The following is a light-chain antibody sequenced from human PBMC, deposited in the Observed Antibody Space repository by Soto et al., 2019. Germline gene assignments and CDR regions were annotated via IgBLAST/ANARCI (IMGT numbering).Light chain of an antibody. CDR1: SSDVGSYEF. Sequence: QSALTQPASVSESPGQSITISCTGTSSDVGSYEFVSWYQQYPGKAPKLMIYEGSKRPSGVSDRFSGSKSRNTASLTISGLQAEDEADYFCCSYAGGSNVFGAGTKLTVL. CDR2: EGS. CDR3: CSYAGGSNV. J-gene: IGLJ1*01. V-gene: IGLV2-23*03.